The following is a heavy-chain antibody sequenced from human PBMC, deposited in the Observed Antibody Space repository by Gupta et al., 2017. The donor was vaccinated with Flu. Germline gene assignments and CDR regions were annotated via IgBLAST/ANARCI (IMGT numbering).Heavy chain of an antibody. J-gene: IGHJ6*01. CDR3: AKDLSALRYFDWPNGMDV. D-gene: IGHD3-9*01. V-gene: IGHV3-23*01. CDR2: VSGNGDNT. Sequence: EVQLLESGGGLVQPGGSLRLSCAASGFTFSSYAMSWVRQAPGMGLEWVSAVSGNGDNTYYADSVKGRFAISRDNSKNTLSLEMNSLRAEDTAIYYCAKDLSALRYFDWPNGMDVWGQGTTVTVSS. CDR1: GFTFSSYA.